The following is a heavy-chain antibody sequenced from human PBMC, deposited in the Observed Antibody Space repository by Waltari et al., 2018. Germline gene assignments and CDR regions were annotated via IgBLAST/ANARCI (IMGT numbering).Heavy chain of an antibody. CDR2: INHNGKR. CDR3: VRLEDCSGPGGTCYSGDACAVDV. CDR1: GGSFSGYY. D-gene: IGHD2-15*01. Sequence: QVQLQQWGAGQLQPSETLSLTCAVYGGSFSGYYWGWIRQPPGKGPGWIGEINHNGKRNHNPSLRGRTTMLFATSRSQSSLEVNAVTPADTAVYYCVRLEDCSGPGGTCYSGDACAVDVWGHGTTVTVSS. J-gene: IGHJ6*02. V-gene: IGHV4-34*02.